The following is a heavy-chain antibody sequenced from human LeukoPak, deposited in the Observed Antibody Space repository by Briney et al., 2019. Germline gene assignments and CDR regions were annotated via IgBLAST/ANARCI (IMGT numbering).Heavy chain of an antibody. CDR1: GGSISSGNYY. CDR2: IYTSGST. D-gene: IGHD5-12*01. V-gene: IGHV4-61*02. Sequence: SQTLSLTCTVSGGSISSGNYYWHWIRQPAGKGLEWIGRIYTSGSTKYNPSLKSRVTISLDTSKNQFSLKLTSVTAADTAVYYCARERLRSGDYFDYWGQGTLVTVSS. J-gene: IGHJ4*02. CDR3: ARERLRSGDYFDY.